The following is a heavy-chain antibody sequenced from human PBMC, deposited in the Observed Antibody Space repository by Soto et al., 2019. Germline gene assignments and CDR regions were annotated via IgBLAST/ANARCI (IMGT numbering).Heavy chain of an antibody. J-gene: IGHJ3*02. D-gene: IGHD6-13*01. CDR3: AKEGRGIAAAGTHDAFDI. CDR1: GFTFSSYA. Sequence: GGSLRLSCAASGFTFSSYAMSWVRQAPGKGLEWVSAISGSSGSTYYADSVKGRFTISRDKSKNTLYLQMNSLRAEDTAVYYCAKEGRGIAAAGTHDAFDIWGQGTMVTVSS. V-gene: IGHV3-23*01. CDR2: ISGSSGST.